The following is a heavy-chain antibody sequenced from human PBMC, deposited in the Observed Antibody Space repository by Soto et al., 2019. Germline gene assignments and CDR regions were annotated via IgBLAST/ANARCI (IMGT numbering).Heavy chain of an antibody. V-gene: IGHV3-30*18. CDR2: ISYDGSDQ. D-gene: IGHD3-22*01. J-gene: IGHJ4*02. CDR3: AKSSSDSSGYRVDY. CDR1: GFTFSSYG. Sequence: QVQLVESGGGVVQPGGSLRLSCAASGFTFSSYGMHWVRLAPGKGLEWVAVISYDGSDQYYAESVKGRFTVSRDKSKNTLSLQMNSLSPEDTAVYYCAKSSSDSSGYRVDYWGQGTLVTVSS.